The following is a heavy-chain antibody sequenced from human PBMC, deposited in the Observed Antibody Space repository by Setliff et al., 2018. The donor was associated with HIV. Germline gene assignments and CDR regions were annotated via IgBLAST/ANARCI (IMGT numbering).Heavy chain of an antibody. CDR1: GYTFTSYG. Sequence: ASVKVSCKASGYTFTSYGISWVRQAPGQGLEWMGWISAYNGNTNYAQKLQGGVTMTTDTSTSTAYMELRSLRSDDTAVYYCARDVLLWFGELLTNNYYYYGMDVWGQGTTVTVSS. D-gene: IGHD3-10*01. CDR3: ARDVLLWFGELLTNNYYYYGMDV. J-gene: IGHJ6*02. CDR2: ISAYNGNT. V-gene: IGHV1-18*01.